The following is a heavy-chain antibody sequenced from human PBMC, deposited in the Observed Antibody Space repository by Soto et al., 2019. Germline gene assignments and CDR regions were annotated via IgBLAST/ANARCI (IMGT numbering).Heavy chain of an antibody. CDR3: AVCSSTSCYTSNFYYYYGMDV. CDR2: IDPSDSYT. D-gene: IGHD2-2*01. J-gene: IGHJ6*02. V-gene: IGHV5-10-1*01. Sequence: PGESLKISLKGSGYTFTSYRISLVRQMPGKVLEWMGRIDPSDSYTNYSPSFQGHVTISADKSISTAYLQWSSLQASDTAMYYCAVCSSTSCYTSNFYYYYGMDVWGQGTTVTVYS. CDR1: GYTFTSYR.